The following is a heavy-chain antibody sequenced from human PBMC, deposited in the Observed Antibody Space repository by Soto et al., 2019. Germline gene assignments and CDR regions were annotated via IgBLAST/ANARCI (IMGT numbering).Heavy chain of an antibody. V-gene: IGHV1-69*13. CDR2: IIPIFGTA. Sequence: VASVKVSCKASGGTFSSYAISWVRQAPGQGLEWMGGIIPIFGTANYAQKFQGRVTITADESTSTAYMELSSLRSEDTAVYYCAKVAGVVVVASHFDYWGEGSLVTVSS. D-gene: IGHD2-15*01. CDR1: GGTFSSYA. J-gene: IGHJ4*02. CDR3: AKVAGVVVVASHFDY.